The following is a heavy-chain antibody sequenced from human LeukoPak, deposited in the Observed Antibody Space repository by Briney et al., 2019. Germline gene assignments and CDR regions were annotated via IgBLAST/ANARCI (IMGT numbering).Heavy chain of an antibody. V-gene: IGHV1-69*13. CDR3: ARDKDEQQLGNY. Sequence: GASVKVSCKASGGTFSSYAISWVRQAPGQGLEWMGGIIPIFGTANYAQKFQGRVTITADESTSTAYMELSSLRSEDTAVYYCARDKDEQQLGNYWGQGTLVTVSS. CDR1: GGTFSSYA. J-gene: IGHJ4*02. D-gene: IGHD6-13*01. CDR2: IIPIFGTA.